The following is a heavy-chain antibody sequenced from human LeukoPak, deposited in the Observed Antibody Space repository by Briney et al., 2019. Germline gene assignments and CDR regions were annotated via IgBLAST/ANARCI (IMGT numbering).Heavy chain of an antibody. CDR1: GFTFSNGW. V-gene: IGHV3-15*01. CDR3: TTDVKASRGAFDI. J-gene: IGHJ3*02. CDR2: IKSKTDGGTT. Sequence: PGGSLRLSCAASGFTFSNGWMSWVRQAPGKGLEWVGRIKSKTDGGTTDYAAPVKGRFTISRDDSKNTLYLQMNSLKTEDTAVYYCTTDVKASRGAFDIWGQGTMVTVSS. D-gene: IGHD1-26*01.